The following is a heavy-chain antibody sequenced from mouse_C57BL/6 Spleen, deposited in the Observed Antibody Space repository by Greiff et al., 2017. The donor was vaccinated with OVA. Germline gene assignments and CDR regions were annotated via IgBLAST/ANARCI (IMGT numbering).Heavy chain of an antibody. D-gene: IGHD2-1*01. Sequence: EVQRVESGPGLVKPSQSLSLTCSVTGYSITSGYYWNWIRQLPGNKLEWMGYISYDGSNNYNPTLKNRITITRDTSKNQFFLKLNSVTTEDTATYYCARDRRDGNAIDYWGQGTTLTVSS. CDR3: ARDRRDGNAIDY. CDR1: GYSITSGYY. V-gene: IGHV3-6*01. J-gene: IGHJ2*01. CDR2: ISYDGSN.